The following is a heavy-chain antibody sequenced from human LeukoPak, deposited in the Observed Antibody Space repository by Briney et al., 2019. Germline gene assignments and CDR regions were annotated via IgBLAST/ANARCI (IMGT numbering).Heavy chain of an antibody. V-gene: IGHV3-21*01. Sequence: TGGSLRLSCAASGFTFSSYSMNWVRQAPGKGLEWVSSISSSSSYIYYADSVKGRFTISRDNAKNSLYLQMNSLRAEDTAVYYCASRDYGDYRRRDDAFDIWGQGTMVTVSS. J-gene: IGHJ3*02. CDR2: ISSSSSYI. D-gene: IGHD4-17*01. CDR3: ASRDYGDYRRRDDAFDI. CDR1: GFTFSSYS.